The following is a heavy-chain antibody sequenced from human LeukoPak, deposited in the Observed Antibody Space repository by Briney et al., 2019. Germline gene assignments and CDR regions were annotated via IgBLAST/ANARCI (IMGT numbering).Heavy chain of an antibody. Sequence: PSETLSLTCTVSGGSISSYYWSWIRQPPGKGLEWIGYIYYSGSTNYNPSLKSRVTISVDTSKNQFSLKLSSVTAADTAVYYCARHIYGSGSYNGMDVWGQGTTVTVSS. CDR3: ARHIYGSGSYNGMDV. V-gene: IGHV4-59*08. D-gene: IGHD3-10*01. CDR2: IYYSGST. J-gene: IGHJ6*02. CDR1: GGSISSYY.